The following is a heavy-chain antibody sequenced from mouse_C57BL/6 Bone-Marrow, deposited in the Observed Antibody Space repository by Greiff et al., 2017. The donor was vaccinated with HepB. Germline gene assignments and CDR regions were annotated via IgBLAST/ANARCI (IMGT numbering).Heavy chain of an antibody. D-gene: IGHD1-1*01. CDR2: IDPSDSYT. V-gene: IGHV1-50*01. J-gene: IGHJ3*01. Sequence: QVQLKQPGAELVKPGASVKLSCKASGYTFTSYWMQWVKQRPGQGLEWIGEIDPSDSYTNYNQKFKGKATLTVDTSSSPAYMPLSSLTSEDSAVYYCASVGLRPSYYGSSFFAYWGQGTLVTVSA. CDR1: GYTFTSYW. CDR3: ASVGLRPSYYGSSFFAY.